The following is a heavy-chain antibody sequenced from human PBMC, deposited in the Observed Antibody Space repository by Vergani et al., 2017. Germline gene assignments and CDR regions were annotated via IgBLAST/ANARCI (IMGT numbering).Heavy chain of an antibody. J-gene: IGHJ2*01. CDR3: GSLPRGPRSFDL. CDR1: GFSLSRFW. CDR2: ISPDGSAT. V-gene: IGHV3-7*01. Sequence: EVQLVESGGGLVQPGGSLRLSCAGSGFSLSRFWISWVRQAPEKGLGWVAHISPDGSATSYLGSVKGRFTISKDNTKNSLSLQISGRRVEDTAVYCCGSLPRGPRSFDLWGRGTLITVSS.